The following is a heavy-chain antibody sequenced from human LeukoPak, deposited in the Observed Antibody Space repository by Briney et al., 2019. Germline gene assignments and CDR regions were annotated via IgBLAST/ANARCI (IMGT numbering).Heavy chain of an antibody. CDR1: GLTFSSYS. V-gene: IGHV3-21*01. D-gene: IGHD3-9*01. CDR3: ARDPGYLAFDI. CDR2: ISSSSTYI. J-gene: IGHJ3*02. Sequence: PGGSLRLSCAASGLTFSSYSMNWVRQAPGKGLEWVSSISSSSTYIYYADSVKGRFTISRDNAKNSLYLQMNSLRAEDTAVYYCARDPGYLAFDIWGQGTTVTVSS.